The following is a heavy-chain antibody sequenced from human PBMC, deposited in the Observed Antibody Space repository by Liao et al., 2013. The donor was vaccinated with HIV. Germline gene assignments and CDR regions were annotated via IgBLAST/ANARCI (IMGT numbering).Heavy chain of an antibody. D-gene: IGHD3-22*01. CDR1: GGSISSYY. J-gene: IGHJ4*02. V-gene: IGHV4-4*07. CDR2: IYTSGST. CDR3: AREGWRNYYDNGAGDWDFDY. Sequence: QVQLQESGPGLVKPSETLSLTCTVSGGSISSYYLSWIRQPAGKGLEWIGRIYTSGSTNYNPSLKSRVTMSVDTSKDQFSLKLSSVTAADTAVYYCAREGWRNYYDNGAGDWDFDYWGQGTLVTVSS.